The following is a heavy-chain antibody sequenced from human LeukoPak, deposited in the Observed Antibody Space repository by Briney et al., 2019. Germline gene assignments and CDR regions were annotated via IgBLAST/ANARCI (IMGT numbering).Heavy chain of an antibody. CDR3: ARGSGYFDWLSPYYYYGMDV. CDR2: INPNSGGT. V-gene: IGHV1-2*02. Sequence: ASVKVSCKASGYTFTGYYMHWVRQAPGQGLEWMAWINPNSGGTNYAQKFQGRVTMTRDTSISTAYMELSRLRSDDTAVYYCARGSGYFDWLSPYYYYGMDVWGQGTTVTVSS. J-gene: IGHJ6*02. CDR1: GYTFTGYY. D-gene: IGHD3-9*01.